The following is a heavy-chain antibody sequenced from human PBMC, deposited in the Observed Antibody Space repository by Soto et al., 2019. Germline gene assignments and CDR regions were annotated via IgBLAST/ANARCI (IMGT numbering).Heavy chain of an antibody. V-gene: IGHV1-18*01. CDR2: ISGYNGNT. D-gene: IGHD4-4*01. CDR3: AKADSNYAGRFSYYYMDV. Sequence: APAKVSCKACGYTIRSNGISSVRQAHGQGLEWMGWISGYNGNTHYSQKFQGKVTMTTDTSTSTAYMELRNLRSDDTAVYYCAKADSNYAGRFSYYYMDVWGTGTMVTVSS. CDR1: GYTIRSNG. J-gene: IGHJ6*03.